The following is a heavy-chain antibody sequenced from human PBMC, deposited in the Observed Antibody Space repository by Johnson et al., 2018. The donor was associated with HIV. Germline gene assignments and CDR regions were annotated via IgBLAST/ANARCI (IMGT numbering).Heavy chain of an antibody. CDR2: IYSGGST. Sequence: NYMSWVRQAPGKGLEWVSVIYSGGSTYYADSVKGRFTISRDNSRNTLYLQMNSLRADDTAVYYCARAKYGGAFDVWGQGTMVSVSS. CDR1: NY. J-gene: IGHJ3*01. CDR3: ARAKYGGAFDV. V-gene: IGHV3-53*01. D-gene: IGHD3-16*01.